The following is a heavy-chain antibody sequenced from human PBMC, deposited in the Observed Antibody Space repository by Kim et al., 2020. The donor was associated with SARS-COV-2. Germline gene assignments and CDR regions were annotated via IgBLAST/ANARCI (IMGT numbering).Heavy chain of an antibody. CDR1: GFTVKTTY. CDR2: IYNTGTT. V-gene: IGHV3-53*01. D-gene: IGHD5-18*01. Sequence: GGSLRLSCAVSGFTVKTTYMDWVRQAPGRGLEWVSVIYNTGTTYYADSVKGRFTISRDISKNTLYLHMDSLTAEDTAVYYCVREYSHGYFDYWGQGTLVT. J-gene: IGHJ4*02. CDR3: VREYSHGYFDY.